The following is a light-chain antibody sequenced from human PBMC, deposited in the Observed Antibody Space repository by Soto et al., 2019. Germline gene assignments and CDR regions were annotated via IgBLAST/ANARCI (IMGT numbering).Light chain of an antibody. J-gene: IGLJ3*02. CDR2: DVR. Sequence: QSVLTQPASVSGSPGQSITISCTGTSSDVGGYNSVSWYQQHPGTAPKLLIYDVRDRPSGVSSRFFGSKSGNTASLTISGLQAEDEADYYCCSFTSSGTWVFGGGTKLTVL. CDR3: CSFTSSGTWV. V-gene: IGLV2-14*03. CDR1: SSDVGGYNS.